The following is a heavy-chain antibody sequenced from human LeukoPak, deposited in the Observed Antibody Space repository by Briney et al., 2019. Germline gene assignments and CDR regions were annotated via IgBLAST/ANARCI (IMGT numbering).Heavy chain of an antibody. V-gene: IGHV4-4*02. CDR1: GGSTSNTNW. CDR2: VNLQGST. J-gene: IGHJ4*02. Sequence: SETLSLTCGVSGGSTSNTNWWTWVRQPPGKGLEWIGEVNLQGSTNYNPPLKSRVAISVDKSENHISLKLTSVTAADTAVYYCAREGGPYRPLDYSGQGTLVTVAS. CDR3: AREGGPYRPLDY.